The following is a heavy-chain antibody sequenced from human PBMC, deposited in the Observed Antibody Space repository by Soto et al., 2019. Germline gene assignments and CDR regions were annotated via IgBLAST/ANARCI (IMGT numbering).Heavy chain of an antibody. CDR3: ARIPTYGDPYYYYGTDV. CDR1: GGSISSSSYY. D-gene: IGHD4-17*01. J-gene: IGHJ6*02. Sequence: SETLSLTCTVSGGSISSSSYYWGWIRQPPGKGLEWIGSIYYSGSTYYNPSLKSRVTISVDTSKNQFSLKLSSVTAADTAVYYCARIPTYGDPYYYYGTDVWGQGTTVTVSS. V-gene: IGHV4-39*01. CDR2: IYYSGST.